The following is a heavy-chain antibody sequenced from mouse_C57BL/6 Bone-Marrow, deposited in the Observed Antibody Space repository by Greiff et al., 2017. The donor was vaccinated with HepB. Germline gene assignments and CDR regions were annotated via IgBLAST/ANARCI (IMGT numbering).Heavy chain of an antibody. CDR2: IYPRSGNT. Sequence: QVQLQQPGAELARPGASVKLSCKASGYTFTSYGISWVKQRTGQGLEWIGEIYPRSGNTYYNEKFKGKATLTADKSSSTAYMELRSLTSEDSAVYFCARMGAYYSNYVGYAMDYWGQGTSVTVSS. CDR3: ARMGAYYSNYVGYAMDY. D-gene: IGHD2-5*01. V-gene: IGHV1-81*01. J-gene: IGHJ4*01. CDR1: GYTFTSYG.